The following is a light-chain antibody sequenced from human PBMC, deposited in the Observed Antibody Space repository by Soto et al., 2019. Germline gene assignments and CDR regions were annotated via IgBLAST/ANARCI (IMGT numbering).Light chain of an antibody. V-gene: IGLV1-47*01. J-gene: IGLJ1*01. CDR3: AAWDGSLSGGV. CDR2: RNN. Sequence: QSVLTQPPSASGTPGQRVTISCSGSSSNIGSNYVFWYQQVPGTAPKLLIYRNNQRPSGVPDRFSGSKSGTSASLAISGLRSEDEADYYCAAWDGSLSGGVFGTGTKLTVL. CDR1: SSNIGSNY.